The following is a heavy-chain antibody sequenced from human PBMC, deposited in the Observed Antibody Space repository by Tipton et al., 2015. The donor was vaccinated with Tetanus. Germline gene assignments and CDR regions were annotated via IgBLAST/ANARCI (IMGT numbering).Heavy chain of an antibody. CDR3: AGLYYYDSASYPLY. Sequence: TLSLTCTVSGGSIISYYWSWIRQPAGKGLEWIGRVYSSGSTHYNPSLKSRVTMSLDTSKKQFSLRLRSVTAADTAVFYCAGLYYYDSASYPLYWGQGTLVTVSS. J-gene: IGHJ4*02. D-gene: IGHD3-10*01. CDR1: GGSIISYY. CDR2: VYSSGST. V-gene: IGHV4-4*07.